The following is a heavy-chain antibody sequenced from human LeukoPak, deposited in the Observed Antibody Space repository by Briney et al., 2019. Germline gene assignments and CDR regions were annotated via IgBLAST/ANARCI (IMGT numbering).Heavy chain of an antibody. CDR1: GLTFSSYS. Sequence: GESLSLFCYASGLTFSSYSMNWVRHPPGGGREWISYISSLSGTINYADSVKGRFTISRDNAKKSLYLQMDSLKVEDTAIYYCARAGQLRYMDVWGKGTAVTVSS. CDR2: ISSLSGTI. CDR3: ARAGQLRYMDV. J-gene: IGHJ6*03. V-gene: IGHV3-48*01.